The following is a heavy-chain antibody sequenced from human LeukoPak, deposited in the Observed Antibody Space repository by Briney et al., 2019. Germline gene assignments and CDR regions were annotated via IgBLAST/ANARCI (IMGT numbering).Heavy chain of an antibody. V-gene: IGHV1-2*02. CDR1: GYTFTGYY. J-gene: IGHJ4*02. D-gene: IGHD3-22*01. CDR3: ARVMSWGVVITSFDY. Sequence: GASVKVSCKASGYTFTGYYMHWVRQAPGQGLEWMGWINPNSGGTNYAQKFQGRVTMTRDTSISTAYMELSRLSSDDTAVYYCARVMSWGVVITSFDYWGQGTLVTVSS. CDR2: INPNSGGT.